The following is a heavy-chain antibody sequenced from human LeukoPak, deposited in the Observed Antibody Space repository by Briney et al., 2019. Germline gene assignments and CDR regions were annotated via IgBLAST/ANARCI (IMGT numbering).Heavy chain of an antibody. CDR2: ISSSSSYI. V-gene: IGHV3-21*04. J-gene: IGHJ4*02. Sequence: TGGSLRLSYAASGFTFSSYSMNWVRQAPGKGLEWVSSISSSSSYIYYADSVKGRFTISRDNAKNSLYLQMNSLRAEDMAVYYCAKVFGDYQYYFDYWGRGTLVTVSS. D-gene: IGHD4-17*01. CDR1: GFTFSSYS. CDR3: AKVFGDYQYYFDY.